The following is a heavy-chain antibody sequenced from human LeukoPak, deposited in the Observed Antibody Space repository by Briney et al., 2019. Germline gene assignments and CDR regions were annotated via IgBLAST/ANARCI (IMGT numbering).Heavy chain of an antibody. CDR1: GYTLTELS. V-gene: IGHV1-24*01. CDR2: FDPEDGET. D-gene: IGHD3-10*01. J-gene: IGHJ4*02. CDR3: ARDRQGV. Sequence: RASVKVSCKVSGYTLTELSTHWVRQAPGKGLEWMGGFDPEDGETIYAQKFQGRVTMTRDTSTSTVYMELSSLRSEDTAVYYCARDRQGVWGQGTLVTVSS.